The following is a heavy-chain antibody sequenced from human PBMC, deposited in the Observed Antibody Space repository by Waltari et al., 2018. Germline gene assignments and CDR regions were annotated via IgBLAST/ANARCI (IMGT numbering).Heavy chain of an antibody. CDR2: ISYDGSNK. J-gene: IGHJ4*02. Sequence: VQLVESGGGVVQPGRSLRLSCAASGFTFSSYGMHWVRQAPGKGLEWVAVISYDGSNKYYADSVKGRFTISRDNSKNTLYLQMNSLRAEDTAVYYCAKEEYSSSAEGDYWGQGTLVTVSS. D-gene: IGHD6-6*01. V-gene: IGHV3-30*18. CDR3: AKEEYSSSAEGDY. CDR1: GFTFSSYG.